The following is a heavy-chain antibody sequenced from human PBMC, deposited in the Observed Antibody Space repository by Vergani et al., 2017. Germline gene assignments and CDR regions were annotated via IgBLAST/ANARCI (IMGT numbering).Heavy chain of an antibody. CDR1: GFTFSSYA. Sequence: QVQLVESGGGVVQPGRSLRLSCAASGFTFSSYAMHWVRQAPGKGLEWVAVISYDGSNKYYADSVKGRFTISRDNSKNTLYLQMNSLRAEDTAVYYCVGITMVRGVILPDFWFDPWGQGTLVTVSS. D-gene: IGHD3-10*01. CDR3: VGITMVRGVILPDFWFDP. CDR2: ISYDGSNK. J-gene: IGHJ5*02. V-gene: IGHV3-30-3*01.